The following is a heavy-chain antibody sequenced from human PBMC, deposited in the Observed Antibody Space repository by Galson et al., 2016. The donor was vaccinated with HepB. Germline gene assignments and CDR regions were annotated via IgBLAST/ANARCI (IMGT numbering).Heavy chain of an antibody. Sequence: SLRLSCAVSGFTVSSHYMSWVRQAPGKGLEWVSVIYSGGTTDYAVSVKGQFTISRDNSKNTVFLQMNSLRAEDTAVYYCARDTWTWNGGQGTLVTVSS. CDR1: GFTVSSHY. V-gene: IGHV3-66*01. CDR3: ARDTWTWN. J-gene: IGHJ4*02. CDR2: IYSGGTT. D-gene: IGHD3/OR15-3a*01.